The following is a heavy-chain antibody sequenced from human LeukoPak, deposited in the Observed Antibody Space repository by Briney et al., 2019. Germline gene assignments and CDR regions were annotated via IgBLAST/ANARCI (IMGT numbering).Heavy chain of an antibody. CDR2: ITPIFGTA. D-gene: IGHD3-3*01. V-gene: IGHV1-69*13. CDR1: GGAFSSYD. Sequence: SVTVSCKTSGGAFSSYDVSWLRQAPGQGLEWMGGITPIFGTANYAQKFQGRVTITADESTSTAYMELSSLRSEDTAVYYCARVRTIFGVVISSGLYYYGMDVWGQGTTVTVSS. J-gene: IGHJ6*02. CDR3: ARVRTIFGVVISSGLYYYGMDV.